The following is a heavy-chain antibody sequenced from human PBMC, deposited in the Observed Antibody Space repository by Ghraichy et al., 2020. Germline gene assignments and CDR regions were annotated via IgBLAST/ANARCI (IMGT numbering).Heavy chain of an antibody. CDR1: GFTFSSYA. CDR2: ISGSGGST. J-gene: IGHJ4*02. V-gene: IGHV3-23*01. CDR3: AKLPSWYSSGWYPNGLGY. Sequence: GGSLRLSCAASGFTFSSYAMSWVRQAPGKGLEWVSAISGSGGSTYYADSVKGRFTISRDNSKNTLYLQMNSLRAEDTAVYYCAKLPSWYSSGWYPNGLGYWGQGTLVTVSS. D-gene: IGHD6-19*01.